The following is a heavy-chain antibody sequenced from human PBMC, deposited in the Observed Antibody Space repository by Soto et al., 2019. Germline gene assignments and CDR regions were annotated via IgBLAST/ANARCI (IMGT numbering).Heavy chain of an antibody. CDR2: IYYDGST. Sequence: PLETKSLTCTVSGAYIRSNAYYWAWIRRPPGKGLECIGCIYYDGSTYYNPSLKSRLTISVDTSKNQFSLKLSSVTAEDTAVYYCARDVRAYSYYDAFDIWGQGTMVTVSS. J-gene: IGHJ3*02. V-gene: IGHV4-39*07. CDR3: ARDVRAYSYYDAFDI. D-gene: IGHD5-18*01. CDR1: GAYIRSNAYY.